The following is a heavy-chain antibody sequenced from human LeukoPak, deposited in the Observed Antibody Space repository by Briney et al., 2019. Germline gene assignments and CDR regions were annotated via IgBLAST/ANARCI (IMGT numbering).Heavy chain of an antibody. CDR3: ARAPLIHDSSGYYPYRGEYFQH. CDR1: GGTFNSYA. J-gene: IGHJ1*01. CDR2: IIPFFGTA. V-gene: IGHV1-69*05. Sequence: SVKIFFKASGGTFNSYAISWVRQAPGQGLEWMGGIIPFFGTANYAQKFQGRVTLTTDESSSTAYMELSSLRSEDTAVYYCARAPLIHDSSGYYPYRGEYFQHWHQCTLVTVSS. D-gene: IGHD3-22*01.